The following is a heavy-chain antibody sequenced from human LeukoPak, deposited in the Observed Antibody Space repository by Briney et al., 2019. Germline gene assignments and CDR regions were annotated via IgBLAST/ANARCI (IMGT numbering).Heavy chain of an antibody. CDR3: ARWWGGGADY. D-gene: IGHD2-15*01. Sequence: SETLSLTCTDSGGSMSPYYWTWIPQPAGNGLEWIGRIYTSGSPYYNPSLKSRVTMSVHTSKNQFSLKLSSVTAADTAVYYCARWWGGGADYWGQGTLVTVSS. V-gene: IGHV4-4*07. CDR2: IYTSGSP. J-gene: IGHJ4*02. CDR1: GGSMSPYY.